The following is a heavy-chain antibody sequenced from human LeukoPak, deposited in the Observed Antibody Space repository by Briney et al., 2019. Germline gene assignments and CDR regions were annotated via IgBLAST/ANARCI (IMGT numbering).Heavy chain of an antibody. J-gene: IGHJ4*02. CDR3: ARGTRGLDSGYSHVDY. CDR1: GYIFTGCY. CDR2: INPDSGDT. D-gene: IGHD5-18*01. V-gene: IGHV1-2*04. Sequence: ASVRVSCKASGYIFTGCYIYWVRQAPGQGLEGVGWINPDSGDTNYAEKFEGWVTMSRDRSISTVYVELSRLRSDDTAVYYCARGTRGLDSGYSHVDYWGQGTLVTVSP.